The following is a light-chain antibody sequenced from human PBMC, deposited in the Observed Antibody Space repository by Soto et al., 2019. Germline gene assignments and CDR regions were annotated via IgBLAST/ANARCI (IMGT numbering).Light chain of an antibody. V-gene: IGKV3-15*01. CDR2: GAS. Sequence: EIVMTPSPATLSVSPRERAALSCRASQSVSSNLAWYQQKPGQAPRLLIYGASTRATGIPARFSGSGSGTEFTLTISSLQPDDFATYYCQQYNTYAPERTFGQGTKVDIK. CDR1: QSVSSN. CDR3: QQYNTYAPERT. J-gene: IGKJ1*01.